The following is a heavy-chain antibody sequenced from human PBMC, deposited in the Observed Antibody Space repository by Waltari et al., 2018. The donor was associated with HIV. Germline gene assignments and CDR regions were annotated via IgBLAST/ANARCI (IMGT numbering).Heavy chain of an antibody. CDR3: ARAVGYDYVWGSYADF. CDR2: VDHTGST. CDR1: NDDGPSFSDYWWSFRDYY. J-gene: IGHJ4*02. D-gene: IGHD3-16*01. Sequence: QVQLHQWGAGLLKPSETLSLTCAVYNDDGPSFSDYWWSFRDYYWTWMRQSPVKGLEWIGEVDHTGSTNYNGAFRGRVSVSVDTSKKQFSLRLSSVSDADTAVYFCARAVGYDYVWGSYADFWAQGTQVTVS. V-gene: IGHV4-34*01.